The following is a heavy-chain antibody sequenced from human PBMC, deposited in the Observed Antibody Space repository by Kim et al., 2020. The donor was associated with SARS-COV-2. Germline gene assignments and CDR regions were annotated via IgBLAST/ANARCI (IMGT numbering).Heavy chain of an antibody. CDR1: GGSISSSSYY. J-gene: IGHJ4*02. CDR3: ARSVRLRQDRSGGSCYYHALFDY. D-gene: IGHD2-15*01. Sequence: SETLSLTCTVSGGSISSSSYYWGWIRQPPGKGLEWIGSIYYSGSTYYNPSLKSRVTISVDTSKNQFSLKLSSVTAADTAVYYCARSVRLRQDRSGGSCYYHALFDYWGQGTLVTVSS. V-gene: IGHV4-39*01. CDR2: IYYSGST.